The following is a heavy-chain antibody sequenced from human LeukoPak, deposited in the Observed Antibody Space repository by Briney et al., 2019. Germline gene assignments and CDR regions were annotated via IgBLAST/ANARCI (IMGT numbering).Heavy chain of an antibody. CDR2: MNPHSGNT. J-gene: IGHJ5*02. V-gene: IGHV1-8*01. Sequence: ASVKVSCKASGYTFTSYDINWVRQATGQGLEWMGWMNPHSGNTGYAQKFQGRVTMTRNTSISTAYMELSSLRSEDTAVYYCARGGLVATLTDEVFFNWFDPWGQGTLVTVSS. CDR1: GYTFTSYD. CDR3: ARGGLVATLTDEVFFNWFDP. D-gene: IGHD5-12*01.